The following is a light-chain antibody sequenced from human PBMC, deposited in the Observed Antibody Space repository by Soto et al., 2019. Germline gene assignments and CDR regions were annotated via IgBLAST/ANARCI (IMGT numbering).Light chain of an antibody. Sequence: EIVLTQSPGTLSVSPGEGATLSCRASQGVSSRYLAWYQKKPGQAPRLLIYGASNRATGIPDRFSGSGSGTDFTLTISRLEPEDFAVYYCQQYGSSGTFGQGTKGDIK. CDR3: QQYGSSGT. V-gene: IGKV3-20*01. CDR1: QGVSSRY. CDR2: GAS. J-gene: IGKJ1*01.